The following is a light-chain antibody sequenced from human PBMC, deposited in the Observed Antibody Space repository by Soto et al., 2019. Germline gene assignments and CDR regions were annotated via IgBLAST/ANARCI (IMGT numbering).Light chain of an antibody. Sequence: DIQMTQSPPSLSASVGDRVTITCRASQSISTYLNWYQQKPGKAPNLLIYAASSLQGGVPSRFRGSGSGTAFTLTITSLQPDDFATYYCQQSHSTPGTFGQGTRLEIK. V-gene: IGKV1-39*01. CDR2: AAS. J-gene: IGKJ5*01. CDR1: QSISTY. CDR3: QQSHSTPGT.